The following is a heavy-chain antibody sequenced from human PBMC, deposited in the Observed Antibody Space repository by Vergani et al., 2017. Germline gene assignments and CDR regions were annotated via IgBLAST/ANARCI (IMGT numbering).Heavy chain of an antibody. V-gene: IGHV4-59*01. CDR1: GGSISSYY. CDR3: ARHDIVVVVAATENWYFDL. Sequence: QVQLQESGPGLVKPSETLSLTCTVSGGSISSYYWSWIRQPPGKGLEWIGYIYYSGSTNYNPSLKSRVTISVDTSKNQFSLKLSSVTAADTAVYYCARHDIVVVVAATENWYFDLWGRGTLVTVSS. J-gene: IGHJ2*01. D-gene: IGHD2-15*01. CDR2: IYYSGST.